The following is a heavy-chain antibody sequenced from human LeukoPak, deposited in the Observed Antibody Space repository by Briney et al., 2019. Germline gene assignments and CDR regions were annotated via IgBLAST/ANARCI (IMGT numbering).Heavy chain of an antibody. CDR1: GGSISSSSYY. CDR2: IYYSGST. D-gene: IGHD3-10*01. Sequence: SETLSLTCTVSGGSISSSSYYWGWIRQPPGKGLEWIGSIYYSGSTYYNPSLKSRVTISVDTSKNQFSLKLRSVTAADTAVYYCAREKNYYGSGSYEDWLDPWGQGTLVTVSS. V-gene: IGHV4-39*07. CDR3: AREKNYYGSGSYEDWLDP. J-gene: IGHJ5*02.